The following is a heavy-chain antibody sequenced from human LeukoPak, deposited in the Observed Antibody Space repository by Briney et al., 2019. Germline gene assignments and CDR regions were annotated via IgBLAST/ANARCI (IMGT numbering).Heavy chain of an antibody. CDR2: ISSSSSYI. Sequence: GGSLRLSCAASGFTFSSYSMNWVRQAPGKGLEWVSSISSSSSYIYYADSVKGRFTISRDNAKNSLYLQMNSLRAEDTAVYYCARDLYSYGFSSDLRYWGQGTLVTVSS. CDR1: GFTFSSYS. CDR3: ARDLYSYGFSSDLRY. J-gene: IGHJ4*02. D-gene: IGHD5-18*01. V-gene: IGHV3-21*01.